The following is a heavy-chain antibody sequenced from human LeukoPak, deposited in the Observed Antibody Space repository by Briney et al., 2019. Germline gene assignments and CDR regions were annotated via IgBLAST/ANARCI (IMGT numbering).Heavy chain of an antibody. J-gene: IGHJ4*02. CDR3: ARQARYSGSYTNFWDFDY. V-gene: IGHV4-59*08. CDR1: GGSISSYY. CDR2: IYYSGST. Sequence: SETLSLTCTVSGGSISSYYWSWIRRPPGKGLEWIGYIYYSGSTNYNPSLKSRVTISVDTSKNQFSLKLSSVTAADTAVYYCARQARYSGSYTNFWDFDYWGQGTLVTVSS. D-gene: IGHD1-26*01.